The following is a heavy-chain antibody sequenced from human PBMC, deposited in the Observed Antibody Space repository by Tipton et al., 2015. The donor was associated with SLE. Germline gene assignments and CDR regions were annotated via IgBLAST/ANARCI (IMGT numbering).Heavy chain of an antibody. CDR1: GFTFSSYS. Sequence: SLRLSCAASGFTFSSYSMNWVRQAPGKGLEWVSFISSSSRYIYYADSVKGRFTISRDNSKNTLYLQMNSLRAEDTAVYYCARRVGSYYGMDVWGQGTTVTVSS. D-gene: IGHD3-10*01. CDR2: ISSSSRYI. CDR3: ARRVGSYYGMDV. J-gene: IGHJ6*02. V-gene: IGHV3-21*01.